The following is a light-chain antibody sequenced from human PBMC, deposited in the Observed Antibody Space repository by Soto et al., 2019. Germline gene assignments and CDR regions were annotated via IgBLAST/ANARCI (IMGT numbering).Light chain of an antibody. CDR3: QQYNNWPPIT. CDR2: GAS. Sequence: EIVLTQSPATLSLTPGERATLSCRASQSVSSNYLAWYQQRPGQAPRLLIYGASSRATGIPDRFSGSGSGTDFTLTISSLQSEDFAVYYCQQYNNWPPITSCQGTRLEVK. V-gene: IGKV3-20*01. CDR1: QSVSSNY. J-gene: IGKJ5*01.